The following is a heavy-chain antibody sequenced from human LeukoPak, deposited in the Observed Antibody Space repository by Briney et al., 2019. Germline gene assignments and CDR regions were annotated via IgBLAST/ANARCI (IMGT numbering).Heavy chain of an antibody. V-gene: IGHV4-4*09. CDR1: GVSISPYY. J-gene: IGHJ6*03. Sequence: SETLSLTCAVSGVSISPYYWAWIRQPPGKGLECIGYIHTSGSNNQYPSLKSRVTISVDKSKNHFSLRLTSVTAADTAVYYCARGLGNKAGDGRWYYMDVWGKGTTVTVSS. CDR3: ARGLGNKAGDGRWYYMDV. CDR2: IHTSGSN. D-gene: IGHD3-10*01.